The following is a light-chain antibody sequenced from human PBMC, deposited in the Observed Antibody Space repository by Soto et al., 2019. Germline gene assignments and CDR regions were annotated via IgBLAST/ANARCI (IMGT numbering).Light chain of an antibody. Sequence: EIVLTQSPGTLSWSPGERATLSCRASQSVSSDYLAWYQQKPGQAPRLLIFGASRRATGIPDRFSGSGSGTDFTLTISRPESEDFAVYYCQQYGTSPPWTFGQGTKVEIK. J-gene: IGKJ1*01. CDR2: GAS. CDR3: QQYGTSPPWT. CDR1: QSVSSDY. V-gene: IGKV3-20*01.